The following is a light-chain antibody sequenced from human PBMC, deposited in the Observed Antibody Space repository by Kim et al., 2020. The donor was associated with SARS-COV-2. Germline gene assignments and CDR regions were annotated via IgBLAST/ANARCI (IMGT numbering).Light chain of an antibody. Sequence: GQRVTISCSGSSSNVGSKSVNGYRQLPGTAPKLLIWSNNQRPSGVPDRFSGSKSDTSASLAISGLQSEDEADYYCAVWDDSLNGQLFGGGTQLTVL. V-gene: IGLV1-44*01. CDR3: AVWDDSLNGQL. J-gene: IGLJ2*01. CDR1: SSNVGSKS. CDR2: SNN.